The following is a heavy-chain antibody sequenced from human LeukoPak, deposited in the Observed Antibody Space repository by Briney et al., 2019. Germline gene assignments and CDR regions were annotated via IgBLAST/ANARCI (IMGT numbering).Heavy chain of an antibody. Sequence: ASVKVSCKASGYTFTGNYIHWVRQAPGQGLEWMGWINPNNGGTNYAQNFQGRVTMTRDTSSSTAYMELNGLGSDDTAVYYCARVVVVSVGTTKILDSWGQGTLVTVSS. V-gene: IGHV1-2*02. CDR3: ARVVVVSVGTTKILDS. CDR2: INPNNGGT. D-gene: IGHD2-2*01. CDR1: GYTFTGNY. J-gene: IGHJ4*02.